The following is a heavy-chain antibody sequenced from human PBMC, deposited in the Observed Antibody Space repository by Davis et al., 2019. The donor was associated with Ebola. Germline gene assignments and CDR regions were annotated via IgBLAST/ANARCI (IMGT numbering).Heavy chain of an antibody. CDR3: ARAGSWYDWFDP. V-gene: IGHV3-30*03. D-gene: IGHD6-13*01. Sequence: GESLKISCAASGFTFSSYGMHWVRQAPGKGLEWVAVISYDGSNKYYADSVKGRFTISRDNAKNSLYLQMNSLRAEDTAVYYCARAGSWYDWFDPWGQGTLVTVSS. CDR1: GFTFSSYG. J-gene: IGHJ5*02. CDR2: ISYDGSNK.